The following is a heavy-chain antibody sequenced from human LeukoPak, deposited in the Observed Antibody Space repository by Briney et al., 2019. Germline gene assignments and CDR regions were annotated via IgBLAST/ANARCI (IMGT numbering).Heavy chain of an antibody. CDR2: ISGSGDST. CDR1: GFTFRSYG. CDR3: AKATGNLGN. D-gene: IGHD1-1*01. J-gene: IGHJ4*02. V-gene: IGHV3-23*01. Sequence: GTLRLSCAASGFTFRSYGMTWVRQAPGKGLEWVSAISGSGDSTYYADSVKGRFTISRDNSKSTLYLQMISLTAEDTAIYYCAKATGNLGNWGQGTLVTVSS.